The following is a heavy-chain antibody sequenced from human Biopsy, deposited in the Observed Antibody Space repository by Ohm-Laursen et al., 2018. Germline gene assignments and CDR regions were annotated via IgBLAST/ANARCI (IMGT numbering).Heavy chain of an antibody. Sequence: ASVKVSRKAPGGTFSNYGVNWVRQAPGQGLEWLGGNIPILGTGNYAQKFQDRVTVAADTSTSTATMELRSLRSDDTAVYYCATKLTGYFHHWGQGTLVIISS. CDR3: ATKLTGYFHH. V-gene: IGHV1-69*06. D-gene: IGHD3-9*01. CDR2: NIPILGTG. J-gene: IGHJ1*01. CDR1: GGTFSNYG.